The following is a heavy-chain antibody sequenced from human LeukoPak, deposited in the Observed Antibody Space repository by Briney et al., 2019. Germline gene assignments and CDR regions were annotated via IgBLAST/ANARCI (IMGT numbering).Heavy chain of an antibody. D-gene: IGHD2-2*01. Sequence: GASVKVSCKASGYTFTSYGISWVRQAPGQGLEWMGWISAYNGNTNYAQKLQGRVTMTTDTSTSTAYMELRSLRSDDTAVYYCARSYTSSTSCYGWCGLAAFDIWGQGTMVTVSS. CDR3: ARSYTSSTSCYGWCGLAAFDI. J-gene: IGHJ3*02. CDR2: ISAYNGNT. V-gene: IGHV1-18*01. CDR1: GYTFTSYG.